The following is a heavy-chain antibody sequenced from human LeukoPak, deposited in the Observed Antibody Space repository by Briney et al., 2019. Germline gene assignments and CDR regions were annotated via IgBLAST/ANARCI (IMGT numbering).Heavy chain of an antibody. CDR1: GFTFSSYS. J-gene: IGHJ4*02. CDR3: ARAVAGQWGFDY. V-gene: IGHV3-21*01. Sequence: GGSLRLSCAASGFTFSSYSMNWVRQAPGKGLEWVSSISSSSSYIYYADSVKGRFTISRDNATNSLYLQMNSLRAEDTAVYYCARAVAGQWGFDYWGQGTLVTVSS. D-gene: IGHD6-19*01. CDR2: ISSSSSYI.